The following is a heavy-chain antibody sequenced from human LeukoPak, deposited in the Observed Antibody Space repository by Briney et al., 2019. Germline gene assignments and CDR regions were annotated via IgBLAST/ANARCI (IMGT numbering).Heavy chain of an antibody. J-gene: IGHJ4*02. CDR2: IKSKTDGGTT. V-gene: IGHV3-15*01. CDR3: ARGENEITFGGVIVPGYFDY. Sequence: GGSLRLSCAASGFTFSNAWMSWVRQAPGKGLEWVGRIKSKTDGGTTDYAAPVKGRFTISRDDSKNTLYLQMNSLRAEDTAVYYCARGENEITFGGVIVPGYFDYWGQGTLVTVSS. D-gene: IGHD3-16*02. CDR1: GFTFSNAW.